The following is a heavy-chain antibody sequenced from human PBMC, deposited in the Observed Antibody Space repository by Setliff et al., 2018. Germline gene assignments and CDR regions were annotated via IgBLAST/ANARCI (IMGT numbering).Heavy chain of an antibody. V-gene: IGHV4-39*07. D-gene: IGHD3-16*01. CDR3: ARLRGAFDY. Sequence: SETLSLTCTVSGGSISSSSYYWGWIRQPPGKGLEWIGSIYHNGNSYYNPSLKSRVTISVDTSKNQLSLRLNPVTAADTAVYYCARLRGAFDYWGQGTLVTVSS. J-gene: IGHJ4*02. CDR2: IYHNGNS. CDR1: GGSISSSSYY.